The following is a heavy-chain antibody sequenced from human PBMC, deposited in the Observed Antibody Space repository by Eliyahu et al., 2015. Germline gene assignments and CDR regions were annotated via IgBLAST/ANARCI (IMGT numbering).Heavy chain of an antibody. D-gene: IGHD2-15*01. Sequence: QVQLVQSGAEVKKPGASVKVSCKASGYXFANYGISWVRQAPGQGXEWMGWISAYNGNTNYAQNLQGRVTMTTDTSTSTVYMELRNLTSDDTAVYYCAREEVVVAATWFDPWGQGTLVTVSS. CDR3: AREEVVVAATWFDP. CDR2: ISAYNGNT. V-gene: IGHV1-18*01. J-gene: IGHJ5*02. CDR1: GYXFANYG.